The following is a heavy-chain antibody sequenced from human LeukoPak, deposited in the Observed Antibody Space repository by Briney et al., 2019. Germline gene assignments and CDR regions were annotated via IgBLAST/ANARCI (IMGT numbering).Heavy chain of an antibody. Sequence: GGSLRLSCAASGFTFDDYAMHWVRQAPGKGLEWVSGISWNSGSIGYADSVKGRFTISRDNAKNSLYLQMNSLSAEDTALYYCAKDIALAAAGKFDYWGQGTLVTVSA. CDR1: GFTFDDYA. J-gene: IGHJ4*02. CDR3: AKDIALAAAGKFDY. V-gene: IGHV3-9*01. D-gene: IGHD6-13*01. CDR2: ISWNSGSI.